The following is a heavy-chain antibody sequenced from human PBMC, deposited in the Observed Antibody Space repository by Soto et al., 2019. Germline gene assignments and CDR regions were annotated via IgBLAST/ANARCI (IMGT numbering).Heavy chain of an antibody. CDR2: IYSDGST. Sequence: EVQLVESGGGLVQPGGSLRLSCAASEFTVSNNYMSWVRQAPGKGLEWVSLIYSDGSTDYADSVRCRFTISRDNSKNTLYLQMNSLIVEDTASYYCVRRWGWGQGTLVTVSS. CDR1: EFTVSNNY. V-gene: IGHV3-66*01. J-gene: IGHJ3*01. D-gene: IGHD1-26*01. CDR3: VRRWG.